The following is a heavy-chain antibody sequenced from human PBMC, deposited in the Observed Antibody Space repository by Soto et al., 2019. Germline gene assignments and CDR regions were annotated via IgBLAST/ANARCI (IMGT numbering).Heavy chain of an antibody. V-gene: IGHV4-39*01. CDR2: IYCSGST. Sequence: SETLSLTCTVSGGSISSSSYYWGWIRQPPGKGLEWIGSIYCSGSTYYNPSLKSLVTISVDTSKNQFSLKLSSVTAADTAGYYCARHPRYCSSTRCLTANWFDPWGKGTLVTVSS. CDR3: ARHPRYCSSTRCLTANWFDP. D-gene: IGHD2-2*01. J-gene: IGHJ5*02. CDR1: GGSISSSSYY.